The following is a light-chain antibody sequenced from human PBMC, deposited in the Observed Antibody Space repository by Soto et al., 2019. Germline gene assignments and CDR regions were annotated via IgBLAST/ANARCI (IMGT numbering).Light chain of an antibody. CDR3: QQHGSTPPEFT. Sequence: EIVLTQSPGTLSLSAGERATLSCRASQSISSNYLAWYQQKPGQAPRLLIFGASYRATGIPDRFSGSGSGTEFTLNISRIEPDDVAVYYCQQHGSTPPEFTFGPGTKVDIK. V-gene: IGKV3-20*01. CDR2: GAS. CDR1: QSISSNY. J-gene: IGKJ3*01.